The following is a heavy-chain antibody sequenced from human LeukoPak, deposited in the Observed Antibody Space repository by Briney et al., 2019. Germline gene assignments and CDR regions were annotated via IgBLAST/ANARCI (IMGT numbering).Heavy chain of an antibody. J-gene: IGHJ4*02. CDR2: IYSGGST. Sequence: GGSLRLSCAASGFTVSSNYMSWVRQAPGKGLEWVSVIYSGGSTYYADSVKGRFTISRDNSKNTLYLQMNSLRAEDTAVYYCARVGTGSWYYFDYWGQGTLVTVSS. CDR3: ARVGTGSWYYFDY. CDR1: GFTVSSNY. D-gene: IGHD2-15*01. V-gene: IGHV3-66*01.